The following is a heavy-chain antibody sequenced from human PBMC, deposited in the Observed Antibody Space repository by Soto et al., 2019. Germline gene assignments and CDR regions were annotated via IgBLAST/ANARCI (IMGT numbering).Heavy chain of an antibody. CDR1: GYTFTSYG. V-gene: IGHV1-18*01. CDR3: ARVLWSSGYSSSFDAFDI. D-gene: IGHD6-6*01. CDR2: ISAYNGNT. J-gene: IGHJ3*02. Sequence: ASVKVSCKASGYTFTSYGISWVRQAPGQGLEWMGWISAYNGNTNYAQKLQGRVTMTTDTSTSTAYMELRSLRSDDTAVYYCARVLWSSGYSSSFDAFDIWGQGTMVTVSS.